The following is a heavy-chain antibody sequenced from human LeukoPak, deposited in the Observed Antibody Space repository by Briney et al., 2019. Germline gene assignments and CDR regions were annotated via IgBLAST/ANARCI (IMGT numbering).Heavy chain of an antibody. V-gene: IGHV3-48*04. Sequence: PGGSLRLSCAASGFTFSSYAMSWVRQAPGKGLEWVSYISSSSSNTIYYADSVKGRFTISRDNAENSLYLQMNSLRAEDTAVYYCARRSHSLNLDYWGQGTLVTVSS. D-gene: IGHD5-18*01. CDR1: GFTFSSYA. J-gene: IGHJ4*02. CDR2: ISSSSSNTI. CDR3: ARRSHSLNLDY.